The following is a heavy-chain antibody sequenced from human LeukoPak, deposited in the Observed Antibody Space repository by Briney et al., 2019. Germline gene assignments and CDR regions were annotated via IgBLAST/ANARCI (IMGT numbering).Heavy chain of an antibody. V-gene: IGHV4-59*08. Sequence: PSETLSLTCTVSGGSISRYFWNWIRQPPGKGLEWIGYISNSGSTNHNPSLKSRVITSVDTSKNQFSLKLSSVTAADTAVYYCARRPRTDCSSTNCYAGAFDIWGQGTMVTVSS. CDR3: ARRPRTDCSSTNCYAGAFDI. CDR2: ISNSGST. D-gene: IGHD2-2*01. CDR1: GGSISRYF. J-gene: IGHJ3*02.